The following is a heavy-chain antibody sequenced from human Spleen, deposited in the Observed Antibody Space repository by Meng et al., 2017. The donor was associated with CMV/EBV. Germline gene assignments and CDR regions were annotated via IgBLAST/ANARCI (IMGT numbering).Heavy chain of an antibody. V-gene: IGHV3-49*04. CDR3: TRGWYSSSWYYFDY. J-gene: IGHJ4*02. CDR2: IRSKAYGGTT. Sequence: GESLKISCTASGFTFGDYAMSWVRQAPGKGLEWVGFIRSKAYGGTTEYAASVKGRFTISRDDSKSIAYLQMNSLKTEDTAVYYCTRGWYSSSWYYFDYWGQGTLVTVSS. CDR1: GFTFGDYA. D-gene: IGHD6-13*01.